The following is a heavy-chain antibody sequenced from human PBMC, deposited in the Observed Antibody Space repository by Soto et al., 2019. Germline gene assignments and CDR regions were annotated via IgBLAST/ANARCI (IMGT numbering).Heavy chain of an antibody. CDR3: AKERTLYYYYGMDV. J-gene: IGHJ6*02. CDR2: ISYDGNNK. Sequence: ESGGGVVQPGRSLRLSCAASGLTFSSYGMHWVRQAPGKGLEWVAVISYDGNNKYYADSVKGRFTISRDISKNTLFLQMNSLRAEDSAVYYCAKERTLYYYYGMDVWGQGTTVTVSS. CDR1: GLTFSSYG. V-gene: IGHV3-30*18. D-gene: IGHD1-7*01.